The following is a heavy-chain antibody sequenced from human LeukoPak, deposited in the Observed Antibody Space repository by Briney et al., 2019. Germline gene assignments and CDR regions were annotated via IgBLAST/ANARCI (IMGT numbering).Heavy chain of an antibody. CDR1: GGSISSYY. CDR2: IYYSGST. Sequence: SETLSLTCTVSGGSISSYYWSWIRQPPGKGLEWIGYIYYSGSTNYNPSLKSRVTISVDTSKNQFSLKLGSVTAADTAVYYCARTPMELSLYGDNSDVLDIWGQGTKVTVSS. J-gene: IGHJ3*02. D-gene: IGHD4-23*01. CDR3: ARTPMELSLYGDNSDVLDI. V-gene: IGHV4-59*08.